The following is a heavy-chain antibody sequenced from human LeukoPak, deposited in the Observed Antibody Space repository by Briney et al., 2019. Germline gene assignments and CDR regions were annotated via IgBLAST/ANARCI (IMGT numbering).Heavy chain of an antibody. CDR3: AKIAADDAFDI. J-gene: IGHJ3*02. CDR1: GFTFSSYG. CDR2: ISYDGSNK. Sequence: GGSLRLSCAASGFTFSSYGMHWVRQAPGKGLEWVAVISYDGSNKYYADSVKGRFTISRDNSKNTLYLQMNSLRAEDTAVYYCAKIAADDAFDIWGQGTMVTVSS. V-gene: IGHV3-30*18. D-gene: IGHD6-13*01.